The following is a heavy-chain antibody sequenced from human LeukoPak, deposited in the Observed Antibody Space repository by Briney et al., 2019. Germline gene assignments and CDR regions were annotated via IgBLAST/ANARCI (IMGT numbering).Heavy chain of an antibody. CDR3: AKGGDGYNYYFDY. V-gene: IGHV3-23*01. Sequence: PGRSLRLSCAASGFTFSSYAMSWVRQAPGKGLEWVSGISGSGGSIRYADSVKGRFIISRDNSKNTLYLQMNSLRAEDTAVYYCAKGGDGYNYYFDYWGQETLVTVSS. CDR1: GFTFSSYA. J-gene: IGHJ4*02. D-gene: IGHD5-24*01. CDR2: ISGSGGSI.